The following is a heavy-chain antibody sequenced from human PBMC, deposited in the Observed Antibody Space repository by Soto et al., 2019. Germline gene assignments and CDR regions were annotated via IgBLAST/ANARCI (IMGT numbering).Heavy chain of an antibody. Sequence: QITLKKSGPTLVKPTQTLTLTCTFSGFSLSTSGVGVCWLRQPPGNALEWLALIYLDDDKRNSPTLKSRLTISRDTSKNQVVLTMTNMEPFDTATYYFPHNGNSPISAAGRYYFDYWGQETLVTDSS. J-gene: IGHJ4*02. CDR3: PHNGNSPISAAGRYYFDY. CDR2: IYLDDDK. CDR1: GFSLSTSGVG. D-gene: IGHD6-13*01. V-gene: IGHV2-5*02.